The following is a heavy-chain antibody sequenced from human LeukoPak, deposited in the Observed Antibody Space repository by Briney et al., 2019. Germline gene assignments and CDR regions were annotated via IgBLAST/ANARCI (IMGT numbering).Heavy chain of an antibody. CDR1: GFTFSGYS. V-gene: IGHV3-48*01. Sequence: GGSLRLSCAASGFTFSGYSMNWVRQAPGKGLEWVSYITSSSSAIYYADPVTGRFTSSEDNAKNAVDLESNSPRAEDTAVNCRARVRGSYHFDYWGQGTLVIVSS. CDR2: ITSSSSAI. J-gene: IGHJ4*02. D-gene: IGHD1-26*01. CDR3: ARVRGSYHFDY.